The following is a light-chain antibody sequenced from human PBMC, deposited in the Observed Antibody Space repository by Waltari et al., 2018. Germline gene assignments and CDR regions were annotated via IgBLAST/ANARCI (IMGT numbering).Light chain of an antibody. CDR2: GAS. J-gene: IGKJ2*01. CDR3: QQYNNWPRT. V-gene: IGKV3-15*01. Sequence: VMTQSPATLSLSPGERATLSCRSSQVISSNLAWYQQKPGQAPRLLIYGASTRDTGVPVRFSGSWSGADFTLTISSLQSEDFAVYYCQQYNNWPRTSGQGTKVEIK. CDR1: QVISSN.